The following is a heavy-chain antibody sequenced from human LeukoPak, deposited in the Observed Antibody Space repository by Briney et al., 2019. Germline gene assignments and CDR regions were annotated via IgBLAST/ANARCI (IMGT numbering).Heavy chain of an antibody. CDR3: AKDGPYHDILTGYRRTSAYYFDY. Sequence: GGSLRLSCAASGFTFSNYGMHWVRQAPGKGLEWVAFIRYDETYKYYGDSVKGRFTISRDKSKNTLNLQMNSLRAEDTAVYYCAKDGPYHDILTGYRRTSAYYFDYWGQGTLVTVSS. J-gene: IGHJ4*02. CDR2: IRYDETYK. V-gene: IGHV3-30*02. D-gene: IGHD3-9*01. CDR1: GFTFSNYG.